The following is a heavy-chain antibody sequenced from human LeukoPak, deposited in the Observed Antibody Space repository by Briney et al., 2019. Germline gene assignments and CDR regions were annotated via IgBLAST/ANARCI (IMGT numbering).Heavy chain of an antibody. J-gene: IGHJ4*02. CDR2: INPNSGGT. D-gene: IGHD6-19*01. CDR3: ARLSVAGMDFDY. Sequence: AASVKVSCKASGYTFTGYYMHWVRQAPGQGLEWMGCINPNSGGTNYAQKFQGRVTMTRDTSISTAYMELSRLRSDDTAVYYCARLSVAGMDFDYWGQGTLVTVSS. V-gene: IGHV1-2*02. CDR1: GYTFTGYY.